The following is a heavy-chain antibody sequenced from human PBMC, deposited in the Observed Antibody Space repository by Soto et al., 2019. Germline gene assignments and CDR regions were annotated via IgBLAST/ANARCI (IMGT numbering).Heavy chain of an antibody. J-gene: IGHJ4*02. CDR2: ISDSGGSS. V-gene: IGHV3-23*01. Sequence: VQLLGSGGDLVQPGGSLRLSCAASGFTFSSYAMTWVRQPPGKGLEWVSVISDSGGSSYYADSVKGRFTVSRDNSKDTLSLQMNSLRAEDTAIYYCAKNSGVSCYSGINYWGQGTLVTVSS. D-gene: IGHD2-15*01. CDR1: GFTFSSYA. CDR3: AKNSGVSCYSGINY.